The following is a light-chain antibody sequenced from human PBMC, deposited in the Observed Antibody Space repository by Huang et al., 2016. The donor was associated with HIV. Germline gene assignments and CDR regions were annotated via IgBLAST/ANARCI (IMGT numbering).Light chain of an antibody. CDR1: QSVSSNY. J-gene: IGKJ4*01. V-gene: IGKV3-20*01. CDR2: GAS. Sequence: EIVLTQSPGTLSLSPGERATLSCRASQSVSSNYLAWYQQKPGQAPRLLIYGASSRATGTPDRFSGSGSGTDFTLTISRLEPEDFAVYYCQQYGSSPPVTFGGGTKVEIK. CDR3: QQYGSSPPVT.